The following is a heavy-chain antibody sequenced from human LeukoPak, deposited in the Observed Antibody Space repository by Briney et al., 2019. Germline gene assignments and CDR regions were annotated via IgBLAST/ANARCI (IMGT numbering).Heavy chain of an antibody. Sequence: KPGGSLRLSCAATGFTFSIYSMNWVRQAPGKGLEWVSSISSGSSYISYADSVRGRFTISRDNSKNTLYLQMSSLRAEDTAVYYCAKRASDWYYFDYWGQGNLVTVSS. V-gene: IGHV3-21*04. J-gene: IGHJ4*02. CDR3: AKRASDWYYFDY. CDR2: ISSGSSYI. D-gene: IGHD3-9*01. CDR1: GFTFSIYS.